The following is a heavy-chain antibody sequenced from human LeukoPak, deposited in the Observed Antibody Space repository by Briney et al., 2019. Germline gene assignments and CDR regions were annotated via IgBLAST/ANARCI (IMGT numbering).Heavy chain of an antibody. D-gene: IGHD3-3*01. Sequence: ASMKVSCKASGGTFSSYAISWVRQAPGQGLEWMGRIIPIFGTANYAQKFQGRVTITTDESTSTAYMELSSLRSEDTAVYYCAREYYDFWSGYAYYYYYMDVWGKGTTVTVSS. J-gene: IGHJ6*03. CDR3: AREYYDFWSGYAYYYYYMDV. V-gene: IGHV1-69*05. CDR1: GGTFSSYA. CDR2: IIPIFGTA.